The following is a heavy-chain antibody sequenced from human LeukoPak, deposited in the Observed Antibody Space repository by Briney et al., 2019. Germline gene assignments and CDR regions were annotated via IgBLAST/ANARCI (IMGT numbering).Heavy chain of an antibody. J-gene: IGHJ6*03. Sequence: SETLSLTCTVSGGSISSGDYYWSWIRQPPGKGLEWIGYIYYSGSTYYNPSLRSRVTISVDTSKNQFSLKLSSVTAADTAVYYCAREVGSLSRAYYYMDVWGKGTTVTVSS. V-gene: IGHV4-30-4*01. CDR3: AREVGSLSRAYYYMDV. D-gene: IGHD6-6*01. CDR1: GGSISSGDYY. CDR2: IYYSGST.